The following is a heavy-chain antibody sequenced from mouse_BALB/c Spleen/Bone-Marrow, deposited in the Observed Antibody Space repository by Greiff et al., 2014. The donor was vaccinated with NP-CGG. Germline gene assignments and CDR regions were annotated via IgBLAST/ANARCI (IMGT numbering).Heavy chain of an antibody. V-gene: IGHV1-69*02. CDR2: IEPSDSYT. Sequence: VQLVESGAEVVKPGASVKVSCKASGYTFTNYWMQWVKQRPGQGLERIGEIEPSDSYTNYNQDFKGKAALTVDKSSSTAYMQLSSLTSEDSAVYYCARGRTTVVSDYWGQGTSLTVSS. CDR3: ARGRTTVVSDY. D-gene: IGHD1-1*01. J-gene: IGHJ2*02. CDR1: GYTFTNYW.